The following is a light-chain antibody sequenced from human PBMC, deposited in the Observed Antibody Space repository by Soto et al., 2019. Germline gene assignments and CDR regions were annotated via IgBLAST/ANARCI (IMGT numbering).Light chain of an antibody. J-gene: IGKJ1*01. Sequence: DIQMTQSPSTLSASVGDRVTITCRASESVSHRLAWYQRKPGKAPKLLIHKASILESGVPSRVSGSGSGTEFTLTISSLKPDDFGTYYGQHYNILWTFGQGTTVEMK. V-gene: IGKV1-5*03. CDR1: ESVSHR. CDR3: QHYNILWT. CDR2: KAS.